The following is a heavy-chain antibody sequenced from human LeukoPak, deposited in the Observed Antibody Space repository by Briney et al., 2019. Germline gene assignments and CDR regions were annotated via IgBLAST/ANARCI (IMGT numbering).Heavy chain of an antibody. V-gene: IGHV1-69*13. J-gene: IGHJ4*02. CDR2: IIPIFGTA. D-gene: IGHD4-17*01. Sequence: GASVKVSCMASGGTFTSYAISWVRQAPGQGLEWMGGIIPIFGTANYAQKFQGRVTISADEFPSTAYMELSSPRSEDTAVYSSARDPDYGPYYFDDWGQGTLVTVSS. CDR3: ARDPDYGPYYFDD. CDR1: GGTFTSYA.